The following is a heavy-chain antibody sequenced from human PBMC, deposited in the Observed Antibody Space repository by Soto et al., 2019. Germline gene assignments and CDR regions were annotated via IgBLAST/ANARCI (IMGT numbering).Heavy chain of an antibody. Sequence: PGGSLRLSCAASGFTFSSYAMSWVRQAPGKGLEWVSAISGSGGSTYYADSVKGRFTISRDNSKNTLYLQMNSLRAEDTAVYYCAKAKTVLGYCSSTSCSYYYYGMDVWGQGTTVTVSS. D-gene: IGHD2-2*01. J-gene: IGHJ6*02. CDR1: GFTFSSYA. V-gene: IGHV3-23*01. CDR3: AKAKTVLGYCSSTSCSYYYYGMDV. CDR2: ISGSGGST.